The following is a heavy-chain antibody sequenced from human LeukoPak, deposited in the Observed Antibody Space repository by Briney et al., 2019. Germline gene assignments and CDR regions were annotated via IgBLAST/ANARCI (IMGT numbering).Heavy chain of an antibody. V-gene: IGHV1-18*04. CDR3: ARGNWFDP. CDR1: GYTFTIYG. J-gene: IGHJ5*02. CDR2: SSAYNGNT. Sequence: ASETVSCKASGYTFTIYGISWVRQPPAQGLEWMGWSSAYNGNTNYAQKLQGRVTMTTDTSTSTAYMELRSLRSDYTAVYYWARGNWFDPWGQGTLVTVSS.